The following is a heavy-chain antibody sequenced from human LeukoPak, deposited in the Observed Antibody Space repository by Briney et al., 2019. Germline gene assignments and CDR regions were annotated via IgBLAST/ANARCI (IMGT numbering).Heavy chain of an antibody. CDR3: ARAPRTSRKQLGLDY. CDR1: GGSISSGGYY. CDR2: IYYSGST. J-gene: IGHJ4*02. V-gene: IGHV4-31*03. Sequence: PSQTLSLTCTVSGGSISSGGYYWSWNRQHPGKGLEWIGYIYYSGSTYYNPSLKSRVTISVDTSKNQFSLKLSSVTAADTAVYYCARAPRTSRKQLGLDYWGQGTLVTVSS. D-gene: IGHD6-6*01.